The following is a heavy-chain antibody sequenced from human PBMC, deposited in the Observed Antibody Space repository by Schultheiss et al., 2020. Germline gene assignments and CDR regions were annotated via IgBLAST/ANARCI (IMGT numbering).Heavy chain of an antibody. V-gene: IGHV3-7*01. CDR2: INQDGSEK. D-gene: IGHD1-1*01. CDR3: ARGMERHYYYGMDV. CDR1: GITFSTYW. Sequence: GGSLRLSCAASGITFSTYWMSWVRQAPGKGLEWVANINQDGSEKNYMDSVKGRITISRDNAKRSLYLQMNSLRAEDTAVYYCARGMERHYYYGMDVWGQGTTVTVSS. J-gene: IGHJ6*02.